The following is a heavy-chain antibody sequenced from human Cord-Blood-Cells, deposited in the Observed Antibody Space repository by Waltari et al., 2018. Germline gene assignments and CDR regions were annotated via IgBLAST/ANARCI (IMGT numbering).Heavy chain of an antibody. V-gene: IGHV1-2*02. D-gene: IGHD1-26*01. CDR3: ARHPYSGSYYYYYGMDV. J-gene: IGHJ6*02. CDR1: GYTFTGYY. Sequence: QVQLVQSGAEVKKPGASVKVSCKASGYTFTGYYMHWVRQAPGQGLEWMGWSNPNSGGTNYAQKLQGRVTMTRDTSISTAYMELSRLRSDDTAVYYCARHPYSGSYYYYYGMDVWGQGTTVTVSS. CDR2: SNPNSGGT.